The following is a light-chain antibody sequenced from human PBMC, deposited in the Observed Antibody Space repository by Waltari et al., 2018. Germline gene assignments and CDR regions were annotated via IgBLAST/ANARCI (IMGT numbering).Light chain of an antibody. CDR3: MQGIHLRT. CDR2: DVS. CDR1: QSLLHSNGKTY. V-gene: IGKV2-29*02. J-gene: IGKJ1*01. Sequence: DIVMTQTPLSLSVTPGQPASISCQSSQSLLHSNGKTYLHWYLQKPGQSPQLLIYDVSSRVSGVPDRFSGSGSGTDFTRKISRVEAEDVGGYYCMQGIHLRTFGQGTKVEIK.